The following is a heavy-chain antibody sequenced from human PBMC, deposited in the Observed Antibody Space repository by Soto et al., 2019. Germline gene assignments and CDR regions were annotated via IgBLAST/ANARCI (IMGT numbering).Heavy chain of an antibody. Sequence: ASVKVSCKASGYTFTGYYMHWVRQAPGQGLEWMGWINPNSGGTNYAQKFQGWVTMTRDTSISTAYMELSRLRSDDTAVYYCARAAASIAARPNYHYYGMDVWGQGTTVTVSS. CDR2: INPNSGGT. D-gene: IGHD6-6*01. J-gene: IGHJ6*02. V-gene: IGHV1-2*04. CDR3: ARAAASIAARPNYHYYGMDV. CDR1: GYTFTGYY.